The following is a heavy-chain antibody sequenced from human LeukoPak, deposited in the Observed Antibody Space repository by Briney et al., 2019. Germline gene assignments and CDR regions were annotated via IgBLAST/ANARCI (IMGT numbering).Heavy chain of an antibody. V-gene: IGHV3-7*01. J-gene: IGHJ4*02. Sequence: GGSLRLSCAASAFTFRTYWMSWVRQAPGKGLEWVAMIKPDGSEKYYVDSVKGLFTISRDNAKNSLYLQMNSLRAEDTAVYYCAKDGVEQWLAYYFDYWGQGTLVTVSS. CDR2: IKPDGSEK. CDR3: AKDGVEQWLAYYFDY. CDR1: AFTFRTYW. D-gene: IGHD6-19*01.